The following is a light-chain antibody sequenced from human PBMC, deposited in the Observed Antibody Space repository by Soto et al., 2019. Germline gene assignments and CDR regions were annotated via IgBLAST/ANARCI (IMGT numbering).Light chain of an antibody. J-gene: IGKJ5*01. CDR2: AAS. CDR1: QGISSS. V-gene: IGKV1-9*01. CDR3: QVLANFPLT. Sequence: DIQLTQSPSFLSASVGDRVTITCRASQGISSSLAWYQQKPGEAPKLLIYAASTLQSGVPSRFSGSGYGTEFTLTISSLQPEYSASYYCQVLANFPLTFGQGTRLEIK.